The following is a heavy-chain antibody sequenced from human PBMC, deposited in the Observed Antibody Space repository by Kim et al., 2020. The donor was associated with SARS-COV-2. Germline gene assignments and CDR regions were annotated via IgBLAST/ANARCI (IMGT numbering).Heavy chain of an antibody. J-gene: IGHJ6*02. CDR3: ARDQYYDSSGYYYGMDV. CDR2: INPSAGST. D-gene: IGHD3-22*01. V-gene: IGHV1-46*01. CDR1: GYTFTSYY. Sequence: ASVKVSCKAAGYTFTSYYMHWVRQAPGQGLEWMGIINPSAGSTSYAQKFQGRVTMTRDTSTSTVYMEVSSLRSEDTAVYYCARDQYYDSSGYYYGMDVWGQGTTVTVSS.